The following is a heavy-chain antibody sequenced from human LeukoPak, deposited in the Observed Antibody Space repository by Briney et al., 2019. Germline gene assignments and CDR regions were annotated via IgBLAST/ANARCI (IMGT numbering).Heavy chain of an antibody. CDR2: ISGSGGST. V-gene: IGHV3-23*01. D-gene: IGHD3-10*01. Sequence: PGGSLRLSCAASGFTFSSYAMSWVRQAPGKGLEWVSAISGSGGSTCYADSVKGRFTISRDNSKNTLYLQMNSLRAEDTAVYYCAKDSRITMVRGASFDYWGQGTLVTVSS. CDR3: AKDSRITMVRGASFDY. CDR1: GFTFSSYA. J-gene: IGHJ4*02.